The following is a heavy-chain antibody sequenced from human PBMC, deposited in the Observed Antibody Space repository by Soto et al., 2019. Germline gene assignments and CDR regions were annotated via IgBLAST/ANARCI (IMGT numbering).Heavy chain of an antibody. D-gene: IGHD7-27*01. CDR3: ARGRYCLTGRCFPNWFDS. CDR1: GDSISNLYYF. J-gene: IGHJ5*01. CDR2: IYKSATT. V-gene: IGHV4-30-4*01. Sequence: SETLSLTCSVSGDSISNLYYFWAWIRQPPGQALEYIGYIYKSATTYYNPSFESRVAISVDTSKSQFSLNVTSVTAADTAVYFCARGRYCLTGRCFPNWFDSWGQGALVTVSS.